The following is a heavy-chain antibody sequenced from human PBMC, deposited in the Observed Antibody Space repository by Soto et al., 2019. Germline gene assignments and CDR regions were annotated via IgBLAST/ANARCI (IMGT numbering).Heavy chain of an antibody. CDR3: ARGPVAVAGSHYYYYYYMDV. V-gene: IGHV4-34*01. CDR1: GGSFSGYY. CDR2: INHSGST. Sequence: SETLSLTCAVYGGSFSGYYWSWIRQPPGKGLEWIGEINHSGSTNYNPSLKSRVTISVDTSKNQFSLKLSSVTAADTAVYYCARGPVAVAGSHYYYYYYMDVWGKGTTVTVSS. J-gene: IGHJ6*03. D-gene: IGHD6-19*01.